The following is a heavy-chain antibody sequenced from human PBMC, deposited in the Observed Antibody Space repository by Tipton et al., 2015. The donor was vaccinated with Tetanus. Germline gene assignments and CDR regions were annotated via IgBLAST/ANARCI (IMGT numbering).Heavy chain of an antibody. V-gene: IGHV3-7*01. CDR1: GFTFSSYW. D-gene: IGHD5-12*01. J-gene: IGHJ6*02. CDR3: ARERGYSGYGIYYYYGMDV. CDR2: IKQDGSEK. Sequence: SLRLSCAASGFTFSSYWMSWVRQAPGKGLEWVANIKQDGSEKYYVDSVKGRFTISRDNAKNSLYLQMNSLRAEDTAVYYCARERGYSGYGIYYYYGMDVWGQGTTVTVSS.